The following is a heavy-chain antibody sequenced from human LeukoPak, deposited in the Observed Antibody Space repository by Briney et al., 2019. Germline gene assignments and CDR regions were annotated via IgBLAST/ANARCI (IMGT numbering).Heavy chain of an antibody. CDR3: ARGEFGYYYYFYMDV. V-gene: IGHV3-7*01. CDR2: IKQDGSEK. Sequence: GGSLRLSCAASGFTFSSYWMSWVRQAPGKGLEWVANIKQDGSEKYYVDSVKGRFTISRDNAKNSLFLQMNSLRAEDTATYYCARGEFGYYYYFYMDVWGKGTTVTVSS. J-gene: IGHJ6*03. CDR1: GFTFSSYW. D-gene: IGHD2/OR15-2a*01.